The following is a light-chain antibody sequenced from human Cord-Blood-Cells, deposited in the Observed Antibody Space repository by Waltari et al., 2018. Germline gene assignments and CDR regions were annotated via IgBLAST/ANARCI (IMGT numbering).Light chain of an antibody. Sequence: DIVITQSPLSLPFTPGEPASISCMSSQSLLHSNGYNYLDWYLQKPGQSPQLLIYLGSNLASGVPDRFSGSGSGTDFTLKISRVEAEDVGVYYCIQALHTPITFGQGTRLEIK. CDR1: QSLLHSNGYNY. CDR2: LGS. J-gene: IGKJ5*01. V-gene: IGKV2-28*01. CDR3: IQALHTPIT.